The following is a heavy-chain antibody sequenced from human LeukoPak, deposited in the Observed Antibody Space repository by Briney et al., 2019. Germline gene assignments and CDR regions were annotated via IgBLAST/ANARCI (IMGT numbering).Heavy chain of an antibody. D-gene: IGHD2-2*01. V-gene: IGHV1-8*01. Sequence: ASVKVSCKASGYTFTSYDINWVRQATGQGLEWMGWMNPNSGNTGYAQKFQGRVTMTRNTSISTAYMELSSLRSEDTAVYYCARSGSCSSTSCPVPFDYWGQGTLVTVSS. J-gene: IGHJ4*02. CDR2: MNPNSGNT. CDR3: ARSGSCSSTSCPVPFDY. CDR1: GYTFTSYD.